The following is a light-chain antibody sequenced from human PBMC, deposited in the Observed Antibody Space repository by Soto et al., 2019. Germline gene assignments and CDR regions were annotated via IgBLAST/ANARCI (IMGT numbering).Light chain of an antibody. V-gene: IGLV2-14*01. CDR1: SSDVGGYSY. Sequence: QSVLTQPASVSGSPGQSIAISCTGTSSDVGGYSYVSWYQQQPGKAPELVISDVSNRPSGVSDRFSGSKSGNTASLTISGLQTEDEADYYCASYTTSSPYVFGTGTKVTVL. J-gene: IGLJ1*01. CDR2: DVS. CDR3: ASYTTSSPYV.